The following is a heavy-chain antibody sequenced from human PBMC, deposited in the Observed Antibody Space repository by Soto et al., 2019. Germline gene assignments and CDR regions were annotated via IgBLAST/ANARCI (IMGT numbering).Heavy chain of an antibody. Sequence: SETLSLTCAVYGGSFSGYYWSWIRQPPGKGLEWIGEINHSGSTNYNPSLKSRVTISVDTSKNQFSLKLSSVTAADTAVYYCARVGSSSWYGGHDWLDPWGQGTLVAVSS. D-gene: IGHD6-13*01. CDR3: ARVGSSSWYGGHDWLDP. CDR1: GGSFSGYY. CDR2: INHSGST. V-gene: IGHV4-34*01. J-gene: IGHJ5*02.